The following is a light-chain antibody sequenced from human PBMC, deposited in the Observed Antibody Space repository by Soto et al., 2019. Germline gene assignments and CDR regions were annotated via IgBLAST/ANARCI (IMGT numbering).Light chain of an antibody. CDR3: QQRSNWRST. CDR1: QSVSNNY. CDR2: DAS. J-gene: IGKJ5*01. Sequence: EIVLTQSPGTLSLSPGERATLSCRASQSVSNNYLAWYQQKPGQAPRLLIYDASNRATGIPARFSGSGSGTDFTLTISSLEPEDFAVYYCQQRSNWRSTFGQGTRLEIK. V-gene: IGKV3-11*01.